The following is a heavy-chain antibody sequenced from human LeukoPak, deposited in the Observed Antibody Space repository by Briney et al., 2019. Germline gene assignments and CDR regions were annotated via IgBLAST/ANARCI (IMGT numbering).Heavy chain of an antibody. CDR2: ISSSGSTI. D-gene: IGHD2-2*01. CDR3: ARRLGYCSSTSCYARGFDY. V-gene: IGHV3-11*01. J-gene: IGHJ4*02. Sequence: GGSLRLSCAAPGFTFSDYYMSWIRQAPGKGLEWVSYISSSGSTIYYADSVKGRFTISRDNAKNSLYLQMNSLRAEDTAVYYCARRLGYCSSTSCYARGFDYWGQGTLVTVSS. CDR1: GFTFSDYY.